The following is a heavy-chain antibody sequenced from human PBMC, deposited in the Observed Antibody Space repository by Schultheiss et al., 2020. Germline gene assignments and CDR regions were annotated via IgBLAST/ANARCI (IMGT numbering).Heavy chain of an antibody. Sequence: GGSLRLSCAASGFTFSDYWMHWVRQAPGKGLVWVSRINDDGSSTTYADSVRGRFTISRDNAKNTLYLQMNSLRAEDTAVYYCAKAMTTVTTWRGEGDDWGQGTLVTVSS. D-gene: IGHD4-17*01. CDR2: INDDGSST. V-gene: IGHV3-74*01. J-gene: IGHJ4*02. CDR1: GFTFSDYW. CDR3: AKAMTTVTTWRGEGDD.